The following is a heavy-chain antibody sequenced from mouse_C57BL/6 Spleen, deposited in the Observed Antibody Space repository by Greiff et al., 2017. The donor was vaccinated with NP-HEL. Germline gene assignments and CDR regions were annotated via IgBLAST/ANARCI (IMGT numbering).Heavy chain of an antibody. CDR1: GFTFSSYA. Sequence: EVKLVESGGGLVKPGGSLKLSCAASGFTFSSYAMSWVRQTPEKRLEWVATISDGGSYTYYPDNVKGRFTISRDNAKNNLYLQMSHLKSEDTAMYYCARDPDYYGSSYFDYWGQSTTLTVSS. CDR2: ISDGGSYT. D-gene: IGHD1-1*01. CDR3: ARDPDYYGSSYFDY. V-gene: IGHV5-4*01. J-gene: IGHJ2*01.